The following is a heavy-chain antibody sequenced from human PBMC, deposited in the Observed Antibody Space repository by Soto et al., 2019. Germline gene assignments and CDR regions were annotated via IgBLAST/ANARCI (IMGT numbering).Heavy chain of an antibody. J-gene: IGHJ6*02. V-gene: IGHV4-31*03. D-gene: IGHD1-1*01. Sequence: QVQLQESGPGLVKPSQTLSLTCTVSGGSISSGGYYWSWIRQHPGKGLEWIGYIYYSGSTYYNPSLKSRVTISVDTSKNQFSLKLSSVTAADTAVYYCARGGPGCWKGPVYYYYYYGMDVWGQGTTVTVSS. CDR3: ARGGPGCWKGPVYYYYYYGMDV. CDR1: GGSISSGGYY. CDR2: IYYSGST.